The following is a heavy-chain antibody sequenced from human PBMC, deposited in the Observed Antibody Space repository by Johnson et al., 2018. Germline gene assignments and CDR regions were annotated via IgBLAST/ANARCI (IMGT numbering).Heavy chain of an antibody. CDR2: IRGSGYSK. J-gene: IGHJ4*02. V-gene: IGHV3-23*01. Sequence: VQLQESGGGLVQXGGSXKLXCAASGFTFSGSPMHWVRQAPGKGLDWVSGIRGSGYSKYYADSVKGRFTISRAKTKNTLYLQMNSLRAEDAALYYCAKGMRESDSWGQGTLVTVS. CDR1: GFTFSGSP. D-gene: IGHD2/OR15-2a*01. CDR3: AKGMRESDS.